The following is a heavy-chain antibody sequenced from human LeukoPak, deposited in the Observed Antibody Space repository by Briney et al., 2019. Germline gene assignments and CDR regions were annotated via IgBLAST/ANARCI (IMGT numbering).Heavy chain of an antibody. D-gene: IGHD3-22*01. CDR2: INPSGGNT. V-gene: IGHV3-23*01. CDR3: AKDQVATMIVVVPGDFDY. Sequence: PGGSLRLSCAGSGFTFSSNPLSWVRQAPGKGLEWVSAINPSGGNTYYADSVKGRFTISRDNSKNTLYLQMNSLRAEDTAVYYCAKDQVATMIVVVPGDFDYWGQGTLVTVSS. J-gene: IGHJ4*02. CDR1: GFTFSSNP.